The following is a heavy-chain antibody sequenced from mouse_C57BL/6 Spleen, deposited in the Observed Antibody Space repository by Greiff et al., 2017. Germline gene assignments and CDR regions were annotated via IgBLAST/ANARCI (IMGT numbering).Heavy chain of an antibody. V-gene: IGHV3-6*01. J-gene: IGHJ4*01. CDR2: ISYDGSN. Sequence: EVKLQESGPGLVKPSQSLSLTCSVTGYSITSGYYWNWIRQFPGNKLEWMGYISYDGSNNYNPSLKNRISITRDTSKNQFFLKLNSVTTEDTATYYCARDGTVVEDAMDYWGQGTSVTVSS. CDR3: ARDGTVVEDAMDY. D-gene: IGHD1-1*01. CDR1: GYSITSGYY.